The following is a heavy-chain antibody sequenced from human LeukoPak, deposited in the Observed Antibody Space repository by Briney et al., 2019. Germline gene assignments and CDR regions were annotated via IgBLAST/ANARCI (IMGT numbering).Heavy chain of an antibody. Sequence: SETLSLTCTVSGGSISSYYWSWIRQPPGKGLEWIGYIYYSGSTNYNPSLKSRVTISVDTSKNQFSLKLSSVTAADTAVYYCARGSRLLSSYYYMDVWGKGTTVTVSS. D-gene: IGHD1-26*01. CDR1: GGSISSYY. V-gene: IGHV4-59*01. CDR3: ARGSRLLSSYYYMDV. J-gene: IGHJ6*03. CDR2: IYYSGST.